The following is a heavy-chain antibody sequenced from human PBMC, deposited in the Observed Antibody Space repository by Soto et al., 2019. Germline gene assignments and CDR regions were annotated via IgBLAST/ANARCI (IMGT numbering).Heavy chain of an antibody. CDR3: AKNWWNGGNSFDY. CDR1: GFSFSSYA. Sequence: GGSLRLSCAASGFSFSSYAMSWVRQAPGKGLEWVSALLGSGADTHYTDSVKGRFTISRDNSKSTLYLEMNSLRAEDTAVYYCAKNWWNGGNSFDYWGQGALVTVSS. J-gene: IGHJ4*02. D-gene: IGHD1-1*01. CDR2: LLGSGADT. V-gene: IGHV3-23*01.